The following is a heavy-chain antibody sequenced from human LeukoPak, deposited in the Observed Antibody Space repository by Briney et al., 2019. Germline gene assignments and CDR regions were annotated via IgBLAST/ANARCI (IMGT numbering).Heavy chain of an antibody. J-gene: IGHJ6*02. CDR3: AKPFASSWKGMDV. CDR1: GFTFSSYA. D-gene: IGHD6-13*01. CDR2: ISGSGGST. Sequence: GGSLRLSCAASGFTFSSYAMSWVRQAPGKGLEWVSAISGSGGSTYYADSVKGRFTNSRDNSKNTLYLQMNSLRAEDTAVYYCAKPFASSWKGMDVCGQGTTVTVSS. V-gene: IGHV3-23*01.